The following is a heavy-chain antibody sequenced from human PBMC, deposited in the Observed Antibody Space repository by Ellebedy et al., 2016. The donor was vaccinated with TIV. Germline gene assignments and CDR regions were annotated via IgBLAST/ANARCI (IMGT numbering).Heavy chain of an antibody. V-gene: IGHV4-39*01. J-gene: IGHJ5*02. CDR3: ARVGLSDTGWFDP. CDR1: GGSISSSSYY. CDR2: IYYSGST. D-gene: IGHD5-18*01. Sequence: SETLSLTXTVSGGSISSSSYYWGWIRQPPGKGLEWIGSIYYSGSTYYNPSLKSRVTISVDTSKNQFSLKLSSVTAADTAVYYCARVGLSDTGWFDPWGQGTLVTVSS.